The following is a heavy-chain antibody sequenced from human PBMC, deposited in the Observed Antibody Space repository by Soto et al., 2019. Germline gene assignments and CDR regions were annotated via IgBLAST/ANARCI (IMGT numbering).Heavy chain of an antibody. Sequence: NPSETLSLTCSVSGASITSHYGSWIRQSAGEGLQWIGRVYARGATNYNPSLKSRVTISGDTSKNQFSLKLTSVTAADTAVYYCARSSGDDFFYYGMDVWGHGTTVTVS. J-gene: IGHJ6*02. CDR3: ARSSGDDFFYYGMDV. V-gene: IGHV4-59*10. CDR1: GASITSHY. CDR2: VYARGAT. D-gene: IGHD4-17*01.